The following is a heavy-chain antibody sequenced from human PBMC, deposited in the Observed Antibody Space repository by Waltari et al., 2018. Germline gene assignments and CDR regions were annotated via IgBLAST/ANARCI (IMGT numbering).Heavy chain of an antibody. V-gene: IGHV4-30-4*08. D-gene: IGHD3-22*01. Sequence: QVQLQESGPGLVKPSQTLSLTCTVSGGSIRSGDYYWSWIRQPPGKGLEWIGYIYYSGSTYYNPSLKSRVTISVDTSKNQFSLKLSSVTAADTAVYYCARDLGEDSSGYYWYFDYWGQGTLVTVSS. CDR2: IYYSGST. J-gene: IGHJ4*02. CDR1: GGSIRSGDYY. CDR3: ARDLGEDSSGYYWYFDY.